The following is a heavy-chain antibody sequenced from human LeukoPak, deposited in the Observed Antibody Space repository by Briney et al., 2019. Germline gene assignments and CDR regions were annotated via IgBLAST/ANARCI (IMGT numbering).Heavy chain of an antibody. D-gene: IGHD3-10*01. CDR2: IYYSETT. CDR1: SGSISTYY. CDR3: ARALYFGSGSPYYYMDV. Sequence: PSETLSLTCTVSSGSISTYYWSWIRQPPGKGLEWIGYIYYSETTKYNPSLKSRVTISVDTSKNQFSLKLSSVTAADTAVYYCARALYFGSGSPYYYMDVWGKGTTVIISS. V-gene: IGHV4-59*01. J-gene: IGHJ6*03.